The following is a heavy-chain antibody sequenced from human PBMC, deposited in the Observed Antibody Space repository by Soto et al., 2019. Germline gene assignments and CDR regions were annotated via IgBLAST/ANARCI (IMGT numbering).Heavy chain of an antibody. V-gene: IGHV1-3*01. CDR3: ARDTGDGTFDF. CDR1: GYTFSSYA. D-gene: IGHD7-27*01. J-gene: IGHJ4*02. CDR2: INAGYGNT. Sequence: VHLVQSGAEVRKPGASVKVSCKASGYTFSSYAMHWVRQAPGQRLEWMGWINAGYGNTKSSQKFQDRVTISRDTSASTAYMELTSLRAEDTAVYYCARDTGDGTFDFWGQGTLVTLAS.